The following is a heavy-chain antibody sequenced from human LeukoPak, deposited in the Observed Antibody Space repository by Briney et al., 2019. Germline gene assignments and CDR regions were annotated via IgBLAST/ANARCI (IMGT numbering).Heavy chain of an antibody. J-gene: IGHJ4*02. Sequence: GRSLRLSCAASGFTFSSYAMHWVRQAPGKGLEWVAVISYDGSNKYYAGSVKGRFTISRDNSKNTLYLQMNSLRAEDTAVYYCARVHYDSSGYFDYWGQGTLVTVSS. CDR3: ARVHYDSSGYFDY. D-gene: IGHD3-22*01. CDR2: ISYDGSNK. V-gene: IGHV3-30-3*01. CDR1: GFTFSSYA.